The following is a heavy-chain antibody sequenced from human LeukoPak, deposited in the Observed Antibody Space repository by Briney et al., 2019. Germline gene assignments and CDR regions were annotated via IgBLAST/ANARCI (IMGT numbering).Heavy chain of an antibody. D-gene: IGHD6-19*01. CDR1: GINFSSYG. V-gene: IGHV3-33*01. CDR3: ARDSLPMAVTGPFDH. J-gene: IGHJ4*02. Sequence: GGSLRLSCAASGINFSSYGMHLVRQAPGKGLEWVTSIWFDGSNIHYADSVKGRVIISRDNSKSALYLQMNSLRAEDTAIYYCARDSLPMAVTGPFDHWGQGALVTVSS. CDR2: IWFDGSNI.